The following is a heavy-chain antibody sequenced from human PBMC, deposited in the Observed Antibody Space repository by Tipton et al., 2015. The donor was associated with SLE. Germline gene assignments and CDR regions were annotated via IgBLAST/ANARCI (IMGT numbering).Heavy chain of an antibody. CDR3: AGGGVATMGGYAFEI. V-gene: IGHV4-31*03. CDR2: IHSRGST. D-gene: IGHD5-12*01. J-gene: IGHJ3*02. Sequence: TLSLTCTVSGVSVSSGGYYWNWIRQHPGKGLEWIGCIHSRGSTYYTPSLKSRLTMSVDTSNNQFSLQLSSVTAADTALYYCAGGGVATMGGYAFEIWGQGTMVTVSS. CDR1: GVSVSSGGYY.